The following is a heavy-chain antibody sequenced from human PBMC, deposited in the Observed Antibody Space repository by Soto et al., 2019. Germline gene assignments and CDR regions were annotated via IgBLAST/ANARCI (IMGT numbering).Heavy chain of an antibody. CDR3: AKDKGPSVGATPGYYYQGLDV. J-gene: IGHJ6*02. Sequence: GGSLRLSCAASGFTFRSYAMSWVRQAPRKGLEWVSAMSGSGGNIYYADSVKGLFTIFRDNSKNTLYLEMNSLRAEDTAVYYCAKDKGPSVGATPGYYYQGLDVWGQGTTVTVSS. CDR1: GFTFRSYA. D-gene: IGHD2-15*01. V-gene: IGHV3-23*01. CDR2: MSGSGGNI.